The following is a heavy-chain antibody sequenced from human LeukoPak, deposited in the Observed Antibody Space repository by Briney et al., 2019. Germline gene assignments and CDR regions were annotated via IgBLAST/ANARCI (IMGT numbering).Heavy chain of an antibody. D-gene: IGHD4-23*01. CDR3: ARADSYGGLYFDY. CDR2: ISSSSSSTI. V-gene: IGHV3-48*01. J-gene: IGHJ4*02. Sequence: PGGSLRLSCAASGFTFSSYSMNWVRQAPGKGLEWVSYISSSSSSTIYYADSVKGRFTISRDNAKNSLYLQMNSLRAEDTAVYYCARADSYGGLYFDYWGQGTLVTVSS. CDR1: GFTFSSYS.